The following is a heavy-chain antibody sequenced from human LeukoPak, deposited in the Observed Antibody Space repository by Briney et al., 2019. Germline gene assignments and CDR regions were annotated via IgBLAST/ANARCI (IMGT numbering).Heavy chain of an antibody. CDR1: GGSFSGYY. V-gene: IGHV4-34*01. CDR2: INHSGST. Sequence: SPSETLSLTCAVYGGSFSGYYWSWIRQPPGKGLEWIGEINHSGSTNYNPSLKSRVTMSADTSKNQFSLKLSSVTAADTAVYYCARGLRGSYRPWSQGTLVTVSS. CDR3: ARGLRGSYRP. J-gene: IGHJ5*02. D-gene: IGHD3-16*02.